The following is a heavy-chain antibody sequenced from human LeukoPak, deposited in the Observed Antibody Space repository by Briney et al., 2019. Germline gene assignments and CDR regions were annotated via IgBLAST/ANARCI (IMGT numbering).Heavy chain of an antibody. Sequence: PSETLSLTCAVSGGSISGYYWIWIRQPPGKGLEWIGEINHSGSTNYNPSLKSRVTISVDTSKNQFSLKLSSVTAADTAVYYCARVRPFGCSSTSCYLGLRWFDPWGQGTLVTVSS. D-gene: IGHD2-2*01. J-gene: IGHJ5*02. V-gene: IGHV4-34*01. CDR1: GGSISGYY. CDR2: INHSGST. CDR3: ARVRPFGCSSTSCYLGLRWFDP.